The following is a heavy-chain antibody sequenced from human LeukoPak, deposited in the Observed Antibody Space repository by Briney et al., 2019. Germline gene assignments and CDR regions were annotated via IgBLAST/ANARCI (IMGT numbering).Heavy chain of an antibody. CDR2: INWNGGST. CDR1: GFTFDDYG. V-gene: IGHV3-20*04. J-gene: IGHJ4*02. Sequence: GGSLRLSCAASGFTFDDYGMSWVRQAPGKGLEWVSGINWNGGSTGYADSVKGRFTISRDNAKNSLYLQMNSLRAEDTAVYYCARELVITGSDRGDYWGQGTLVTVSS. D-gene: IGHD3-10*01. CDR3: ARELVITGSDRGDY.